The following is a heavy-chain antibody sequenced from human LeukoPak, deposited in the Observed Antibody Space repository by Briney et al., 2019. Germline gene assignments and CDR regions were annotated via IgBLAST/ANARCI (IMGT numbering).Heavy chain of an antibody. Sequence: GGSLRLSCAASGFTFANSWMAWVRQAPGKGLEWVANIKQDGSTKHYADSLKGRFAISRDNPKNSLFLQMNNLRADDTAIYYCTRDTIGSLDYWGQGILVTVAS. V-gene: IGHV3-7*01. CDR2: IKQDGSTK. CDR3: TRDTIGSLDY. J-gene: IGHJ4*02. D-gene: IGHD1-26*01. CDR1: GFTFANSW.